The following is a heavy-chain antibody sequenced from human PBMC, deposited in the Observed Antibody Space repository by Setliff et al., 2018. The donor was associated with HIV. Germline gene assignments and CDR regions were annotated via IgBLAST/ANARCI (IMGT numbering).Heavy chain of an antibody. D-gene: IGHD3-10*01. V-gene: IGHV4-59*11. CDR3: ARDSGRRNDAFDI. CDR1: GGSISSHY. Sequence: PSETLSLTCTVSGGSISSHYWSWIRQPPGKGLEWIGSIYYSGSTNYNPSLKSRVTISVDTSKNQFSLKLSSVTAADTAVYYCARDSGRRNDAFDIWGQGTMVTVSS. CDR2: IYYSGST. J-gene: IGHJ3*02.